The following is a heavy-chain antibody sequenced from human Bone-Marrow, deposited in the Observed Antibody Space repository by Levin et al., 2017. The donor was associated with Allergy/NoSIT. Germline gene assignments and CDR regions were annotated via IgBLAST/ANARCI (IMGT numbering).Heavy chain of an antibody. J-gene: IGHJ4*02. CDR3: ASNTYYDYIWGSYRYDLGVI. Sequence: PGGSLRLSCAASGFTFSSYAMSWVRQAPGKGLEWVSAISGSGGSTYYADSVKGRFTISRDNSKNTLYLQMNSLRAEDTAVYYCASNTYYDYIWGSYRYDLGVIWGQGTLVTVSS. V-gene: IGHV3-23*01. CDR2: ISGSGGST. CDR1: GFTFSSYA. D-gene: IGHD3-16*02.